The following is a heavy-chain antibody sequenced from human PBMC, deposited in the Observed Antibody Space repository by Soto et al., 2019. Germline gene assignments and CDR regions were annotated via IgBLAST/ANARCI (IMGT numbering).Heavy chain of an antibody. Sequence: EVQLVESGGGLVQPGGSLRLSCAASGFIFSSYWMSWVRQAPGKGLEWVANIKQDGSEKYFVDSVRGRFTFPRDNAKNSLYLQMNSLRAEDTAVYYCARLGQNAFDIWGQGTMVTVSS. J-gene: IGHJ3*02. CDR2: IKQDGSEK. V-gene: IGHV3-7*01. CDR3: ARLGQNAFDI. D-gene: IGHD1-26*01. CDR1: GFIFSSYW.